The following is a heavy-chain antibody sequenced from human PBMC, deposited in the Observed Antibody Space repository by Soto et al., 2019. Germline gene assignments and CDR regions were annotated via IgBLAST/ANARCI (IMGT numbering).Heavy chain of an antibody. CDR3: ARAAPPYGDYAYVFQH. J-gene: IGHJ1*01. V-gene: IGHV4-59*01. Sequence: QVQLQESGPGLVKPSETLSLTCTVSGGSISSYYWSWIRQPPGKGLEWIGYIYYSGSTNYNPSLKSRVTISVDTSKNQFSLKLSSVTAADTAVYYCARAAPPYGDYAYVFQHWGQGTLVTVSS. D-gene: IGHD4-17*01. CDR2: IYYSGST. CDR1: GGSISSYY.